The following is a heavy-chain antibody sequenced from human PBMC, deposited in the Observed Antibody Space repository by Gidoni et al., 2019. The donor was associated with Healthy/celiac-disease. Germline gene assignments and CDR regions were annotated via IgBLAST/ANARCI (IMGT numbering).Heavy chain of an antibody. CDR2: ISGSGGST. V-gene: IGHV3-23*01. Sequence: VPLLESGGGLVQPGASLRLSCSASGFTFSRYAMSWVRQAPGKGLEWVAAISGSGGSTYYADSVKGRFTISRDNSKNTLYLQMNSLRAEDTAVYYCAKASDSSGWYDDFDYWGQGTLVTVSS. CDR1: GFTFSRYA. D-gene: IGHD6-19*01. CDR3: AKASDSSGWYDDFDY. J-gene: IGHJ4*02.